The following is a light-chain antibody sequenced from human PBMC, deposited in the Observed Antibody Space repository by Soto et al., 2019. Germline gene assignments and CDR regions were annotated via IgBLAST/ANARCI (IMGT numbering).Light chain of an antibody. V-gene: IGLV2-14*01. J-gene: IGLJ3*02. CDR2: DVS. CDR3: ASYTSSSTLV. Sequence: QSVLTQPASVSGSPGQSIAISCTGTSSDVGGYKYVSWNHQHPGKVPKLMIYDVSNRPSGVSTRFSGSKSDNTASLTISGLQTEDEADYFCASYTSSSTLVFGGGTKVTVL. CDR1: SSDVGGYKY.